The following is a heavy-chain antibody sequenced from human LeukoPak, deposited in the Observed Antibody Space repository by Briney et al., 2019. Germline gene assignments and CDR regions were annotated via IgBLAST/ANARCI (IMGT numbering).Heavy chain of an antibody. J-gene: IGHJ4*01. Sequence: ASVKVSCKASGYTFTSYAMHWVRQAPGQRLEWMGWINAGNGSTEYSQKFQGRVIITMDTSASTAYMELSSLRSEDTAVYYCARHLRGDFWGGYPAEYWGQGILVIVSS. CDR1: GYTFTSYA. D-gene: IGHD3-3*01. CDR2: INAGNGST. V-gene: IGHV1-3*01. CDR3: ARHLRGDFWGGYPAEY.